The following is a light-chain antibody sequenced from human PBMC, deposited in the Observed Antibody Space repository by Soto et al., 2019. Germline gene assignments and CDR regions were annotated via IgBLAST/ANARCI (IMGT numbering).Light chain of an antibody. V-gene: IGKV1-5*01. CDR1: QSISSW. Sequence: DIQMTQSPSTLSASVGDRVTITCRASQSISSWLAWYQQKPGKAPKLLIYDASSLESGVPSRFSGSGSGTEFTLTISSLQPNDFATYYCQQYNTYSAGTCGQGTKVEIK. J-gene: IGKJ1*01. CDR3: QQYNTYSAGT. CDR2: DAS.